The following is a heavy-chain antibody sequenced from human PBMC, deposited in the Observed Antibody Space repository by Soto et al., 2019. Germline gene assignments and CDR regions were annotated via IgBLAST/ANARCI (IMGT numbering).Heavy chain of an antibody. J-gene: IGHJ6*02. CDR3: ARGVAAAGPRYYYYGMDV. Sequence: GGSLRLSCAASGFTFSSYWMSWVRQAPGKGLEWVANIKQDGSEKYYVDSVKGRFTISRDNAKNSLYLQMNSLRAEDTAVYYCARGVAAAGPRYYYYGMDVWGQGTTVTVSS. CDR1: GFTFSSYW. D-gene: IGHD6-13*01. CDR2: IKQDGSEK. V-gene: IGHV3-7*05.